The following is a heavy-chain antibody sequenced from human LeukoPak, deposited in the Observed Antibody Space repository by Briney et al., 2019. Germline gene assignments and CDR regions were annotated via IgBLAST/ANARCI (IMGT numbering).Heavy chain of an antibody. Sequence: ASVKVSCKASGYTFINYYIHWVRQAPGQGLEWMGIINPSSGRTSYAQKFRGRVIMTRDMSTSTVYMELSSLRSDDTAVYYCARGREERRCCSGGSCDDYWGQGTLVTVSS. J-gene: IGHJ4*02. CDR3: ARGREERRCCSGGSCDDY. CDR2: INPSSGRT. V-gene: IGHV1-46*01. D-gene: IGHD2-15*01. CDR1: GYTFINYY.